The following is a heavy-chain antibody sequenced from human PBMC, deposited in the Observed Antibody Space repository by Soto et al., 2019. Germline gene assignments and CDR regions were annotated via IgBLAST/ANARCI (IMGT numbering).Heavy chain of an antibody. J-gene: IGHJ6*02. CDR1: GGTFSSYA. D-gene: IGHD2-2*01. Sequence: QVQLVQSGAEVKKPGSSAKVSCKASGGTFSSYAISWVRQAPGQGLEWMGGIIPISGTANDAQKFQGRVTITSDESTSTAYMELSSLRSEDTAVYYCARSQGSSTSLEIYYYYYYGMDVWGQGTTVTVSS. V-gene: IGHV1-69*01. CDR2: IIPISGTA. CDR3: ARSQGSSTSLEIYYYYYYGMDV.